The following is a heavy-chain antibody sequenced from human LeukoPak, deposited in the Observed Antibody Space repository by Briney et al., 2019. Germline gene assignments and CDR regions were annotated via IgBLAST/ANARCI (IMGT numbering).Heavy chain of an antibody. J-gene: IGHJ5*02. D-gene: IGHD3-22*01. CDR1: GDSISSSSYY. Sequence: SETLSLTCTVSGDSISSSSYYWSWIRQPPGKGLEWIGYIYYSGSTNYSPSLKSRVTISVDTSKNQFSLKLSSVTAADTAVYYCARYYDSSGYYPTSWFDPWGQGTLVTVSS. CDR2: IYYSGST. V-gene: IGHV4-61*01. CDR3: ARYYDSSGYYPTSWFDP.